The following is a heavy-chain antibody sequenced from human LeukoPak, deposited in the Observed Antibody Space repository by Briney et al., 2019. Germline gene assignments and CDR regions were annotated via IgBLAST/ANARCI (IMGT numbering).Heavy chain of an antibody. V-gene: IGHV3-9*01. D-gene: IGHD4-17*01. J-gene: IGHJ6*02. Sequence: SGGSLRLSCAASGFTFDNYAMNWVRQVPGKGLEWISLISWNSGTIGYADSVKGRFTISRDNSKNTLYLQMNSLRAEDTAVYYCARDYGDYEAYYYYYGMDVWGQGTTVTVSS. CDR1: GFTFDNYA. CDR3: ARDYGDYEAYYYYYGMDV. CDR2: ISWNSGTI.